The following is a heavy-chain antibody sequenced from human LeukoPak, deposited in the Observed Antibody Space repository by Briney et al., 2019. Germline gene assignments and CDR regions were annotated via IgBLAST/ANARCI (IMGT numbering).Heavy chain of an antibody. CDR1: GGTFSSYA. Sequence: SVKLSCKASGGTFSSYAISWVRQAPGQGLEWMGGIIPIFGTANYAHKFQGRVTITADESTSTAYMELSSLRSEDTAVYYCARGFQAMVREVLTNWGQGTLVTVSS. V-gene: IGHV1-69*13. D-gene: IGHD3-10*01. CDR3: ARGFQAMVREVLTN. J-gene: IGHJ4*02. CDR2: IIPIFGTA.